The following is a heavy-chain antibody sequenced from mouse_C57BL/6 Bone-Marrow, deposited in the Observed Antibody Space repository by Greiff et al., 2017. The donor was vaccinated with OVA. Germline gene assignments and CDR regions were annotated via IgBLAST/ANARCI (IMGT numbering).Heavy chain of an antibody. V-gene: IGHV1-82*01. D-gene: IGHD1-1*01. Sequence: QVQLQQSGPELVKPGASVKISCKASGYAFSSSWMNWVKQRPGKGLEWIGRIYPGDGDTNYNGKFKGKATLTADKSSSTAYMQLSSLTSEDSAVYCCASPYYYGSSRFAYWGQGTLVTVSA. CDR2: IYPGDGDT. CDR3: ASPYYYGSSRFAY. J-gene: IGHJ3*01. CDR1: GYAFSSSW.